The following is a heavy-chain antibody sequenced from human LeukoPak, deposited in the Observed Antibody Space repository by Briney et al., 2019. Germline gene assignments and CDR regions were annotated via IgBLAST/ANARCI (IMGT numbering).Heavy chain of an antibody. CDR2: IYYTGSA. CDR3: VRISPPFYH. J-gene: IGHJ4*02. D-gene: IGHD2-15*01. V-gene: IGHV4-39*01. Sequence: PSETLSLTCTFSGDSVNAMSYSWGWIRQHPGKGLEWIGTIYYTGSAYYNPSLRSRITISAYTSKNQFSLKVYSVSAADTAVYYCVRISPPFYHWGQGTLVTVSS. CDR1: GDSVNAMSYS.